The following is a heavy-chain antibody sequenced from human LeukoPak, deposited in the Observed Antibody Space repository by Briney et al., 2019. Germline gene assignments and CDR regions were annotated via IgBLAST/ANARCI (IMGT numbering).Heavy chain of an antibody. V-gene: IGHV3-23*01. CDR1: GFTFSSYS. CDR2: ISGSGGNT. CDR3: AAVANTGFDY. Sequence: PGGSLRLSCAASGFTFSSYSMNWVRQAPGKGLEWVSAISGSGGNTYYADSVKGRFTISRDTSKNTLYLQMNSLRAEDTAVYYCAAVANTGFDYWGQGTLGTVSS. J-gene: IGHJ4*02. D-gene: IGHD6-19*01.